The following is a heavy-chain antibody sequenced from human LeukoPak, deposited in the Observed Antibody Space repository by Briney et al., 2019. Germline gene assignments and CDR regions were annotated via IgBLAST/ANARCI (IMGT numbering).Heavy chain of an antibody. CDR1: GGTFSSYA. J-gene: IGHJ5*02. Sequence: SVKVSCKASGGTFSSYAISWVRQAPGQGLEWMGGIIPIFGTADYAQKFQGRVTITTDESTSTAYMELSSLRSEDTAVYYCASRGGYYDSSGVVPPSNWFDPWGQGTLVTVSS. V-gene: IGHV1-69*05. D-gene: IGHD3-22*01. CDR3: ASRGGYYDSSGVVPPSNWFDP. CDR2: IIPIFGTA.